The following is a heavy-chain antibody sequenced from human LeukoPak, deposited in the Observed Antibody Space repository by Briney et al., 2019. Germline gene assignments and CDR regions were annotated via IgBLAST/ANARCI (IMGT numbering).Heavy chain of an antibody. Sequence: GGSLRLSCAASGFTFSSYGMHWVRQAPGKGLEWVSAISGSGGSTYYADSVKGRFTISRDNSKNTLYLQMNSLRAEDTAVYYCAKNLVARPRDWFDPWGQGTLVTVSS. D-gene: IGHD5-12*01. J-gene: IGHJ5*02. CDR2: ISGSGGST. V-gene: IGHV3-23*01. CDR1: GFTFSSYG. CDR3: AKNLVARPRDWFDP.